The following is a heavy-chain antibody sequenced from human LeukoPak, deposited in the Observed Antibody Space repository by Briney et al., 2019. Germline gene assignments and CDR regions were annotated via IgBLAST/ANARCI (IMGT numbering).Heavy chain of an antibody. CDR1: GFTFSSYG. CDR2: IWYDGSNK. D-gene: IGHD2-21*02. Sequence: GRPLRLSCAASGFTFSSYGMHWVRQAPGKGLEWVAVIWYDGSNKYYADSVKGRFTISRDNSKNTLYLQMNSLRAEDTAVYYCARVCGGDCFYDAFDIWRQGTLVTVSS. V-gene: IGHV3-33*01. J-gene: IGHJ3*02. CDR3: ARVCGGDCFYDAFDI.